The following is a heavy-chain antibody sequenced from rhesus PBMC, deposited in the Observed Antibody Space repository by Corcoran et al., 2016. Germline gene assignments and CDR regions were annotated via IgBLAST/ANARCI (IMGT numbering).Heavy chain of an antibody. CDR3: TRMYCTSTTCYAYYFDY. D-gene: IGHD2-2*01. V-gene: IGHV3-16*02. Sequence: EVQLVESGGGLVQPGGSLRLSCAASGFTFSNYWMSWVRQAPGKGLDWVGRIKNKYYGGTAAYAESVKGRFTISRDDSKNTLYLQMNSLKTEDTAVYYCTRMYCTSTTCYAYYFDYWGQGVLVTVSS. CDR2: IKNKYYGGTA. CDR1: GFTFSNYW. J-gene: IGHJ4*01.